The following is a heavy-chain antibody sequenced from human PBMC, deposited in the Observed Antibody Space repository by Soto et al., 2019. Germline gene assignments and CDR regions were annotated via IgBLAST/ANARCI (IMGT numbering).Heavy chain of an antibody. CDR2: VSRDGSST. J-gene: IGHJ4*02. CDR1: GLAFRNYW. V-gene: IGHV3-74*01. Sequence: GGSMILSCAGAGLAFRNYWTHWVRQVPGKGLAWVSRVSRDGSSTAYADSVKGRFTISRDFAKNTVYLQMNSLRAEDTAVYYCARESSGYSSYFDYWGQGALVTVSS. D-gene: IGHD5-12*01. CDR3: ARESSGYSSYFDY.